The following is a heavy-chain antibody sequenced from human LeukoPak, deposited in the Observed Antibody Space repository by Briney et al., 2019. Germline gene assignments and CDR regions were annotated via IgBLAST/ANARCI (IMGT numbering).Heavy chain of an antibody. CDR1: GFSFSSYT. Sequence: PGGSLRLSCAASGFSFSSYTMNWIRQPPGKGLEWIGYIYYSGSTNYNPSLKSRVTISVDTSKNQFSLKLSSVTAADTAVYYCARTIAVAGSPRPRQFDYWGQGTLVTVSS. J-gene: IGHJ4*02. D-gene: IGHD6-19*01. CDR3: ARTIAVAGSPRPRQFDY. V-gene: IGHV4-59*01. CDR2: IYYSGST.